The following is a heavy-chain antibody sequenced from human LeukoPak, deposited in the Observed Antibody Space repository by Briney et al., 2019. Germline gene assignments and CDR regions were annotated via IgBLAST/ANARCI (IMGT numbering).Heavy chain of an antibody. CDR3: ARDRDWSFDY. CDR1: GITFSSNW. Sequence: GGSLTLSCADSGITFSSNWMSWVRQAPGKGLEWVAHIKPDGSEKYYVDSVKGRFTISRDNAENSLYLQMNSLRAEDTAVYYCARDRDWSFDYWGQGTIVTVSS. CDR2: IKPDGSEK. D-gene: IGHD3/OR15-3a*01. V-gene: IGHV3-7*05. J-gene: IGHJ4*01.